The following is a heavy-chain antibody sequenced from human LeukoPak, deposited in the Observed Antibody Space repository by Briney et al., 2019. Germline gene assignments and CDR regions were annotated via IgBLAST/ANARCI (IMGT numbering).Heavy chain of an antibody. CDR3: AKDHTYAYYDILTGYYSPYYFDY. Sequence: GGSLRLSCAASGFTLSSYAMHWVRQAPGKGLEWVSAISGSGGSTYYADSVKGRFTISRDNSKNTLYLQMNSLRAEDTAVYYCAKDHTYAYYDILTGYYSPYYFDYWGQGTLVTVSS. CDR1: GFTLSSYA. CDR2: ISGSGGST. V-gene: IGHV3-23*01. J-gene: IGHJ4*02. D-gene: IGHD3-9*01.